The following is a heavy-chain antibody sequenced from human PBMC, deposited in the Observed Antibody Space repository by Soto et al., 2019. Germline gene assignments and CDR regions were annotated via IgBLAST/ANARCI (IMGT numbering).Heavy chain of an antibody. CDR3: ARGHSTDCSNGXCSFFYNHEMXV. V-gene: IGHV1-2*04. CDR2: INPKSGGT. Sequence: ASVKVSCKASGYSFTDYHIHWVRQAPGQGLEWLGRINPKSGGTSTAQKFQGWVTMTRDRSISTVYMELTRLRSDDTAVYFCARGHSTDCSNGXCSFFYNHEMXVWGQGTTVXVSS. J-gene: IGHJ6*02. CDR1: GYSFTDYH. D-gene: IGHD2-8*01.